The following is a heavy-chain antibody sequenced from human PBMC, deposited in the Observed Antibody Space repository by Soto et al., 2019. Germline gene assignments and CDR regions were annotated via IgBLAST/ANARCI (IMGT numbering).Heavy chain of an antibody. D-gene: IGHD5-12*01. CDR1: GGSISSYY. V-gene: IGHV4-59*01. Sequence: SETLSLTCTVSGGSISSYYWSWIRQPPGKGLEWIGYIYYSGSTNYNPSLKSRVTISVDTSKNQFSLKLSSVTAADTAVYYCARGVDIVATNYYYGMDVWGQGTTVTVSS. CDR3: ARGVDIVATNYYYGMDV. CDR2: IYYSGST. J-gene: IGHJ6*02.